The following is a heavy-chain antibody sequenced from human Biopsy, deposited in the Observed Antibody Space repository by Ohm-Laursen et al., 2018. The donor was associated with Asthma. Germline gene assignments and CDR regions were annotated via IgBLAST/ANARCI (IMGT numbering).Heavy chain of an antibody. CDR1: GFTVSRDH. CDR2: IYSGGTS. D-gene: IGHD6-19*01. V-gene: IGHV3-53*01. Sequence: GSLRLYCAASGFTVSRDHMFWVRQAPGEGLEWVSVIYSGGTSHTADSVRGRFTISRDFSKNTLHLQMHSLRVEDTAVYYCARGDSSGWSHYYFDYWGQGTLVTVSS. J-gene: IGHJ4*02. CDR3: ARGDSSGWSHYYFDY.